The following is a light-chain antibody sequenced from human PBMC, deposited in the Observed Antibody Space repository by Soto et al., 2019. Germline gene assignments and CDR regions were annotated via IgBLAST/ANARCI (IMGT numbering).Light chain of an antibody. CDR3: QNYYSAPVT. V-gene: IGKV1-27*01. CDR1: QGISDH. J-gene: IGKJ4*01. Sequence: DIPMTQSPSSLSASVGDRVTITCRASQGISDHLAWYQQKPGKVPRLLIFAASTLRSGVPSRFSGSGSGADFTLTISSLQPEDVATYYCQNYYSAPVTFGGGTKVDIK. CDR2: AAS.